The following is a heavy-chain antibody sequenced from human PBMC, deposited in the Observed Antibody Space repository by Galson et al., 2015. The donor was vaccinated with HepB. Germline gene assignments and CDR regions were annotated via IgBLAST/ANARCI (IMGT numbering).Heavy chain of an antibody. CDR1: GFTFSNYG. Sequence: SLRLSCAASGFTFSNYGMHWVRQAPGKGLEWVAVIWYDGSTKDYADSVKGRFTISRDNSKNTLFLQMNSLRAEDTAVYYCARDQGVVLPTTIPYYYQYYGMDVWGQGTTVTVSS. CDR2: IWYDGSTK. V-gene: IGHV3-33*01. D-gene: IGHD2-2*02. CDR3: ARDQGVVLPTTIPYYYQYYGMDV. J-gene: IGHJ6*02.